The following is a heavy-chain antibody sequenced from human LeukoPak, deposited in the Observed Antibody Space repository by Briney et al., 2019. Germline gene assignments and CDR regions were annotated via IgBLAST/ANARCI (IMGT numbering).Heavy chain of an antibody. CDR3: ARHDYGDYSSFDY. J-gene: IGHJ4*02. CDR1: GGPISSSTYY. CDR2: IYYSGST. D-gene: IGHD4-17*01. V-gene: IGHV4-39*01. Sequence: SETLSLTCSVSGGPISSSTYYWGWIRQPPGKGLEWIGSIYYSGSTYYNPSLKSRVTISVDTSKNQFSLKLNSVTAADTAVYYCARHDYGDYSSFDYWGQGTLVTVSS.